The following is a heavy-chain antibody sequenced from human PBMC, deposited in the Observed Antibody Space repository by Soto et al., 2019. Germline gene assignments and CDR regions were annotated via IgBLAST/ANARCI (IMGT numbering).Heavy chain of an antibody. V-gene: IGHV1-18*01. Sequence: QVQLVQSGPEVKMPGASVKVSCRTSGYTFTAYGLAWLRQAPGQSPEWMGWVSTNNADTNYAQKFQGRVTMTTETSTRTTYMELRSLRSDDTAVYYCARELNTDPSAYYSFAYWGQGTLVTVSS. D-gene: IGHD3-22*01. CDR1: GYTFTAYG. CDR3: ARELNTDPSAYYSFAY. CDR2: VSTNNADT. J-gene: IGHJ4*02.